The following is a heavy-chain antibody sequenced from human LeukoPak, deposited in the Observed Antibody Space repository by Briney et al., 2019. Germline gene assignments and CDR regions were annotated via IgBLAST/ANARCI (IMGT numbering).Heavy chain of an antibody. D-gene: IGHD3-9*01. CDR3: ARERQTYYDILTVYYYYYYYMDV. V-gene: IGHV3-7*01. Sequence: GFLRLSCAASGFTFSSYWMSWVRQAPGKGLGWVGNIKQEGNEKYYVDSVKGRFTISRDNAKNSLYLQMNSLRAEDTAVYYCARERQTYYDILTVYYYYYYYMDVWGKGTTVTVSS. CDR2: IKQEGNEK. CDR1: GFTFSSYW. J-gene: IGHJ6*03.